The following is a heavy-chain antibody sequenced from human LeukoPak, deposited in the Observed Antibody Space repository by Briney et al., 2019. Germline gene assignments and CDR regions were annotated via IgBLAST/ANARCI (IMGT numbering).Heavy chain of an antibody. D-gene: IGHD1-14*01. V-gene: IGHV1-69*05. CDR2: IIPIFGTA. J-gene: IGHJ4*02. CDR1: GGTFSSYA. Sequence: GSSVKVSCKASGGTFSSYAISWVRQAPGQGLEWMGGIIPIFGTANYAQKFQGRVTITTDESTSTAYMELSSLRSDDSAVYYCARGATFRRTTWAHWGQGTLVTVSS. CDR3: ARGATFRRTTWAH.